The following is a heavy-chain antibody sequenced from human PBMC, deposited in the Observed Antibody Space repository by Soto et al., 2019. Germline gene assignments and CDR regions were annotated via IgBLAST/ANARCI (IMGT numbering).Heavy chain of an antibody. V-gene: IGHV2-5*01. J-gene: IGHJ3*02. D-gene: IGHD5-18*01. CDR2: IYWNDDK. Sequence: SGPTLVNPTQTLTLTCTFSGFSLSTSGVGVGWIRQPPGKALEWLALIYWNDDKRYSPSLKSRLTITKDTSKNQVVLTMTNIDPVDTATYFCAHSLIQLWPPGAFDIWGQGTMVTVS. CDR3: AHSLIQLWPPGAFDI. CDR1: GFSLSTSGVG.